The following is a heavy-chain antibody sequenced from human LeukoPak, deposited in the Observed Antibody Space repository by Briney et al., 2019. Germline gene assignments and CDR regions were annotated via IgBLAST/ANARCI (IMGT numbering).Heavy chain of an antibody. J-gene: IGHJ4*02. CDR3: ARVGSGQGYFDY. D-gene: IGHD2-15*01. CDR2: MNPNSGNT. Sequence: ASVKVSCKSSGYIFTSYDIYWVRQATGQGLEWMGWMNPNSGNTGYAQKFQGRVTMTTNTSISTAYMELSSLRSEDTAVYYCARVGSGQGYFDYWGQGTLVTVSS. CDR1: GYIFTSYD. V-gene: IGHV1-8*01.